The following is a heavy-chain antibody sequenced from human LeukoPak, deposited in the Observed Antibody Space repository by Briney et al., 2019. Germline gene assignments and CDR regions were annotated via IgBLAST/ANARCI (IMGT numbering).Heavy chain of an antibody. CDR2: INPSSGGT. V-gene: IGHV1-2*02. D-gene: IGHD3-22*01. CDR3: ASNGYLWDSSGYYYFDY. CDR1: GYTFTGYS. J-gene: IGHJ4*02. Sequence: ASVKVSCKASGYTFTGYSMHWVRQAPGQGLEWMGWINPSSGGTNYAQKFQGRVTMTRNTSISTAYMELSSLRSEDTAVYYCASNGYLWDSSGYYYFDYWGQGTLVTVSS.